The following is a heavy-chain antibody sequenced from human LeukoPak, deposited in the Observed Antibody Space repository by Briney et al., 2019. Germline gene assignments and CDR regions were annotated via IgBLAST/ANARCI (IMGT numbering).Heavy chain of an antibody. J-gene: IGHJ4*02. Sequence: PGGSLRLSCAAPGFSFSSNWMGWVRQAPGKGLEWVALIWYDGNNKYYADSVKGRFTISRDNSKNTLYLQLNSLRAEDTAVYYCARQHCSGGDCYFFDWGQGTLVTVSS. V-gene: IGHV3-33*08. CDR1: GFSFSSNW. CDR2: IWYDGNNK. D-gene: IGHD2-15*01. CDR3: ARQHCSGGDCYFFD.